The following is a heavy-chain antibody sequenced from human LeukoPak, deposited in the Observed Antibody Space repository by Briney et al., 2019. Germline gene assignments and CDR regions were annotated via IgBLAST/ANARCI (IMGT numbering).Heavy chain of an antibody. D-gene: IGHD3-10*01. J-gene: IGHJ6*03. CDR2: INHSGST. CDR3: ARGGGQGRMVRGVIIPAYYYYMDV. CDR1: GGSFSGYY. V-gene: IGHV4-34*01. Sequence: SETLSLTCAVYGGSFSGYYWSWIRQPPGKGLEWIGEINHSGSTNYNPSLKSRVTISVDTPKNQFSLKLSSVTAADTAVYYCARGGGQGRMVRGVIIPAYYYYMDVWGKGTTVTVSS.